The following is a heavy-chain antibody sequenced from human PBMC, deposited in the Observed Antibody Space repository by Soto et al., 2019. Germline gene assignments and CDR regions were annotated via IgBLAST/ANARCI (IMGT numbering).Heavy chain of an antibody. CDR3: AAYIWGNAVDI. D-gene: IGHD3-16*01. Sequence: QVQLQESGPGLVKPSETLSLTCTVSGGSISSYYWNWIRQSPGKGLEWIGFIYYSGSTNYNPSLKSRVTISVDTSKNQFSLNLSSVTAADTDVYYCAAYIWGNAVDIWGQGTMVTVSS. V-gene: IGHV4-59*03. CDR2: IYYSGST. CDR1: GGSISSYY. J-gene: IGHJ3*02.